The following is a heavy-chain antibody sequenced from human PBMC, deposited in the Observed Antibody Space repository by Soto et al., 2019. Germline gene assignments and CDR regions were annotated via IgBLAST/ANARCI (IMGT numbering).Heavy chain of an antibody. CDR1: GGTFSSYA. D-gene: IGHD6-6*01. V-gene: IGHV1-69*13. J-gene: IGHJ6*01. CDR3: ATPRPEYSSSSDPYYYYGMDV. CDR2: IIPIFGTA. Sequence: GASVKVSCKASGGTFSSYAISWVRQAPGQRLERMGGIIPIFGTANYAQKFQGRVTITADESTSTAYMELSSLRSEDTAVYYCATPRPEYSSSSDPYYYYGMDVCGQVTTVTVSS.